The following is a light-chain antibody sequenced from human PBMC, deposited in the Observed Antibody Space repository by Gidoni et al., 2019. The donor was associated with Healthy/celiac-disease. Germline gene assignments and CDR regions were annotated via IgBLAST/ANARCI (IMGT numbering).Light chain of an antibody. J-gene: IGKJ2*03. V-gene: IGKV3-11*01. CDR3: QQRSNWPYS. CDR2: DAS. Sequence: EIVLTQSPATLSLSPGERATLPCRASQSVRSYLAWYQQKPGQAPRLLIYDASNRATCIPAMFSGSGSGTDFTLTISSLEPEDLAVYYCQQRSNWPYSFGQGTKLEIK. CDR1: QSVRSY.